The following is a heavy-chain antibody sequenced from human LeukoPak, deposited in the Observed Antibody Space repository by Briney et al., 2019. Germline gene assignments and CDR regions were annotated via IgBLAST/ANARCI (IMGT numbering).Heavy chain of an antibody. CDR2: ISYDGSNK. J-gene: IGHJ3*02. V-gene: IGHV3-30*04. D-gene: IGHD1-1*01. CDR3: ARDLVNIHTTGSTYDAVDI. CDR1: GFTFSSYA. Sequence: GRSLRLSCAASGFTFSSYAMHWVRQAPGKGLEWVAVISYDGSNKYYADSVKGRFTISRDNSKKTLYLQMNSLRAEDTSVYYCARDLVNIHTTGSTYDAVDIWGQGTMVTVSS.